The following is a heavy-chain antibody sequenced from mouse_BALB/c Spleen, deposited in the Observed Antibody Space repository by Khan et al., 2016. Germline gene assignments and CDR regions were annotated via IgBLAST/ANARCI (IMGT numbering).Heavy chain of an antibody. CDR1: GFDFSRYW. Sequence: EVKLLESGGGLVQPGGSLKLSCAASGFDFSRYWMSWVRQAPGKGLEWIGEINPDSSTINYPPSLKDKFIISRDNAKNTLYPQISKVRSEDTALYYCASTFWYFDVWGAGTTVTVSS. CDR2: INPDSSTI. V-gene: IGHV4-1*02. J-gene: IGHJ1*01. CDR3: ASTFWYFDV.